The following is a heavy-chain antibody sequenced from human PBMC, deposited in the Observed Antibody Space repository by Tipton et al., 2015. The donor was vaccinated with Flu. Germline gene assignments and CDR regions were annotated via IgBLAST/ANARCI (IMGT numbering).Heavy chain of an antibody. D-gene: IGHD4-17*01. V-gene: IGHV3-9*01. CDR3: AKDRDAYGEHPWFDS. CDR2: ISWNSNYI. Sequence: SLRLSCSASGFTFDDYAIHWVRQPPGKGLEWVSSISWNSNYIDYADSVKGRFTISRDNAKNSLYLQMNGLRHDDTAFYYCAKDRDAYGEHPWFDSWGQGTLVTVSS. CDR1: GFTFDDYA. J-gene: IGHJ5*01.